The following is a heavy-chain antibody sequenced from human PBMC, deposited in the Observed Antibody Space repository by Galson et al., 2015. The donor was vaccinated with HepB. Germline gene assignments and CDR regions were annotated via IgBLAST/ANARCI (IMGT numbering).Heavy chain of an antibody. Sequence: SLRLSCAASGFTVSSNYMSWVRQAPGKGLEWVSIIYSGTSTYYADSVRGRFTISRHNFKNTLFLQMNNVRAEDTAVYYCAKRRGRMFQFSNHYSYYAMDVWGQGTTVTVSS. V-gene: IGHV3-53*01. J-gene: IGHJ6*02. CDR2: IYSGTST. CDR1: GFTVSSNY. D-gene: IGHD3-10*02. CDR3: AKRRGRMFQFSNHYSYYAMDV.